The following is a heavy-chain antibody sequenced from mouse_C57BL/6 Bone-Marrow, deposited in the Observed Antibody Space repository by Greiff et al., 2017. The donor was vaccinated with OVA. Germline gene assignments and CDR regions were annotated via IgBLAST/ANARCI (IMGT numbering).Heavy chain of an antibody. D-gene: IGHD2-3*01. V-gene: IGHV5-4*03. CDR3: ARSMNLDY. Sequence: DVKLVESGGGLVKPGGSLKLSCAASGFTFSSYAMSWVRQTPEKRLEWVATISDGGSYTYYPDNVKGRFTISRDNAKNNLYLQLSHLKSEDTAMYYCARSMNLDYWGQGTTLTVSS. J-gene: IGHJ2*01. CDR2: ISDGGSYT. CDR1: GFTFSSYA.